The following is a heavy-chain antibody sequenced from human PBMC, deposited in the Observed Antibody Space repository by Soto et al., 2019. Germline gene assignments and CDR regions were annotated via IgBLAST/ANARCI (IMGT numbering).Heavy chain of an antibody. V-gene: IGHV4-31*03. J-gene: IGHJ5*02. CDR2: INYSGRT. Sequence: SETLSLTGTVSGGSISSGGYYWSWIRQHPGKGLEGIGHINYSGRTYYNSSLKSRVSISVDTSKNQFSLKLSSVTAADTAIYYCARDYNRRPVGWFDPWGQGTLVTVSS. D-gene: IGHD1-26*01. CDR3: ARDYNRRPVGWFDP. CDR1: GGSISSGGYY.